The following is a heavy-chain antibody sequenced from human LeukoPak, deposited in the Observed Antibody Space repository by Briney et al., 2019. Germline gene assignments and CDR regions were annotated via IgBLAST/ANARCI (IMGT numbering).Heavy chain of an antibody. Sequence: GGSLRLSCAASGFTFSSYSMNWVRQAPGKGLEWVSAISGSGGSTYYADSVKGRFTISRDNSKNTLYLQMNSLRAEDTAVYYCAKLSDFWSGYFDYWGQGTLVTVSS. V-gene: IGHV3-23*01. CDR2: ISGSGGST. CDR3: AKLSDFWSGYFDY. CDR1: GFTFSSYS. J-gene: IGHJ4*02. D-gene: IGHD3-3*01.